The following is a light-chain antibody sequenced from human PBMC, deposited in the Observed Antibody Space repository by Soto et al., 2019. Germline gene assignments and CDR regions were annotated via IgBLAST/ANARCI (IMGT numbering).Light chain of an antibody. CDR1: STDIGAYNY. CDR3: NSYTTLSNRV. CDR2: KVT. Sequence: QSVLTQPASVSGSPGQSITISCTGTSTDIGAYNYVSWYQQHPGKAPKLLIYKVTNRPSGVSNRFSGSKSGNTASLTISGLQAEDEANYYCNSYTTLSNRVFGTGTKVTVL. J-gene: IGLJ1*01. V-gene: IGLV2-14*01.